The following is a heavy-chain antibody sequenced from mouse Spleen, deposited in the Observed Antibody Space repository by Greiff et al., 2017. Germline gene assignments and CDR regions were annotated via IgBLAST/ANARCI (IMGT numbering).Heavy chain of an antibody. CDR1: GFSLTSYG. CDR2: IWSDGST. V-gene: IGHV2-6-1*01. D-gene: IGHD2-13*01. Sequence: VQRVESGPGLVAPSQSLSITCTISGFSLTSYGVHWVRQPPGKGLEWLVVIWSDGSTTYNSALKSRLSISKDNSKSQVFLKVNSLQADDTAMYYCASPYYGDHGGFAYWGQGTLVTVSA. J-gene: IGHJ3*01. CDR3: ASPYYGDHGGFAY.